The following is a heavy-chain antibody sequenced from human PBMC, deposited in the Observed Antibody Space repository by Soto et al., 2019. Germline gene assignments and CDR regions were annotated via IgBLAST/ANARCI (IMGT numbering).Heavy chain of an antibody. CDR2: IYNSGST. D-gene: IGHD3-16*01. V-gene: IGHV4-30-4*01. CDR1: GDSISSGDYY. J-gene: IGHJ4*02. CDR3: ARNGGRTTYFHETSGPDY. Sequence: QVXLXXSGPGLXTXXXXXXXXXXXXGDSISSGDYYWTWIRQPPGKGLEWIGYIYNSGSTNYNPSLKSRVTISLDTSKNQFSLNLDSVTVADTAVYYCARNGGRTTYFHETSGPDYWGQGTLITVSS.